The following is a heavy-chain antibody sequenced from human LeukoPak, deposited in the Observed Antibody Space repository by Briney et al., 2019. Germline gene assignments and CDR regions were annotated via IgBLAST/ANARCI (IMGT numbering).Heavy chain of an antibody. J-gene: IGHJ5*02. D-gene: IGHD6-13*01. V-gene: IGHV4-59*01. Sequence: SETLSLTCTVSGGSISSYYWSWIRQPPGKGLEWIGYISYSGTTNYNPSLKSRVTISIDTSKNQFSLKLSSVTAADTAVYYCARGVNWIDPWGQGTLVTVS. CDR1: GGSISSYY. CDR3: ARGVNWIDP. CDR2: ISYSGTT.